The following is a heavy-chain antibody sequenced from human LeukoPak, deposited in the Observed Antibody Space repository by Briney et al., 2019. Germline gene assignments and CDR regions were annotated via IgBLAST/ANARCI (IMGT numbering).Heavy chain of an antibody. V-gene: IGHV3-23*05. Sequence: GESLTLSCAASGYTFSGYAMSWFRQAPGKGLEWVSTIFNSGTTTYYAHSVKGRLTISRDNSKDSLYLQINSLGVEATAKYYGAKGAGGYTYDWRVDHWGQGTQVTVSS. J-gene: IGHJ4*02. CDR1: GYTFSGYA. CDR3: AKGAGGYTYDWRVDH. CDR2: IFNSGTTT. D-gene: IGHD5-18*01.